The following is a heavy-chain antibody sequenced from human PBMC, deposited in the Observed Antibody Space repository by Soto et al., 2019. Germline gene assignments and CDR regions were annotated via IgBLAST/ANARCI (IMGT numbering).Heavy chain of an antibody. V-gene: IGHV4-31*03. CDR2: IYYSGST. J-gene: IGHJ6*04. CDR3: ARDRGRVLQWFGEHTTSYGMDV. D-gene: IGHD3-10*01. CDR1: GGSISSGGYY. Sequence: SETLSLTCFVSGGSISSGGYYWSWIRQHPGKGLEWIGYIYYSGSTYYNPSLKSRVTISVDTSKNQFSLKLSSVTAADTAVYNCARDRGRVLQWFGEHTTSYGMDVWGKGT.